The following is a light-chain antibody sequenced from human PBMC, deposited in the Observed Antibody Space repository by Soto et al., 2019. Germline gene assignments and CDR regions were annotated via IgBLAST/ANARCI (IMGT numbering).Light chain of an antibody. Sequence: EIVMTQSPDSLAVSLGESATIKCKSSPSVLYSSNNKNYLAWYQQKPGQPPKLLVYWASTRESGVPDRFSGSGSGTDFTLTISSLQAEDVAVYYCQHYYSTLTWTFGQGTKVEIK. V-gene: IGKV4-1*01. CDR1: PSVLYSSNNKNY. CDR3: QHYYSTLTWT. CDR2: WAS. J-gene: IGKJ1*01.